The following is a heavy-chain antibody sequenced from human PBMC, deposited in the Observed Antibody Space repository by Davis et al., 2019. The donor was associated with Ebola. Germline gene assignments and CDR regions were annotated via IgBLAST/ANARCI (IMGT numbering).Heavy chain of an antibody. J-gene: IGHJ3*02. Sequence: GGSLRLSCAASGFTFSSYSMNWVRQAPGKGLEWVSSISSSSSYIYYADSVKGRFTISRDNAKNSLYLQMNSLRAEDTAVYYCARDRTEYQLEGAFDIWGQGTMVTVSS. V-gene: IGHV3-21*01. CDR2: ISSSSSYI. CDR3: ARDRTEYQLEGAFDI. D-gene: IGHD2-2*01. CDR1: GFTFSSYS.